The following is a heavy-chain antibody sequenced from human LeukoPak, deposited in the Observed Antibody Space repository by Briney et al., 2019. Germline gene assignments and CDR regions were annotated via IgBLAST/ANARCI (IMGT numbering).Heavy chain of an antibody. V-gene: IGHV3-74*01. J-gene: IGHJ4*02. CDR3: ARVTAVAGTSVGVDA. D-gene: IGHD6-19*01. CDR1: GFSFSNYW. Sequence: GGSLRLSCAASGFSFSNYWMHWVRQTPGKGLVWVSRINSDASVTTYADSVKGRFTISRDNAKNTLYLQMNSLRAEDTAVYYCARVTAVAGTSVGVDAWGQGILVTVS. CDR2: INSDASVT.